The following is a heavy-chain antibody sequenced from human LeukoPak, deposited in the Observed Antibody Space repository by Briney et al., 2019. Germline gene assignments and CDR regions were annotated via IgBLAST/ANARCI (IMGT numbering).Heavy chain of an antibody. V-gene: IGHV3-66*01. CDR3: ARESVNGWLRREDREYYFDY. CDR1: GFTVSSNY. D-gene: IGHD5-12*01. Sequence: PGGSLRLSCAASGFTVSSNYMSWVRQAPGKGLEWVSVIYSGGSTYYADSVKGRFTISRDNSKNTLYLQMNSLRAEETAVYYCARESVNGWLRREDREYYFDYWGQGTLVTVSS. J-gene: IGHJ4*02. CDR2: IYSGGST.